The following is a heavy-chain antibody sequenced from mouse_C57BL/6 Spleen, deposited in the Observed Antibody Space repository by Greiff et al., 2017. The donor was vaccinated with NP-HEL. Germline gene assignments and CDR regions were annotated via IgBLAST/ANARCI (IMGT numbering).Heavy chain of an antibody. CDR2: INPSNGGT. CDR3: ARSAPPSAMDD. Sequence: QVQLQQPGTELVKPGASVKLSCKASGYTFTSYWMHWVKQRPGQGLEWIGNINPSNGGTNYNEKFKSKATLPVDKSSSTAYMQLSSLTSEDTEGYYCARSAPPSAMDDWGQGTSVTVSS. J-gene: IGHJ4*01. V-gene: IGHV1-53*01. CDR1: GYTFTSYW.